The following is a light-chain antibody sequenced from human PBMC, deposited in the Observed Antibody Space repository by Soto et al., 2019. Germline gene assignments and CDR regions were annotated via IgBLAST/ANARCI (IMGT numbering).Light chain of an antibody. CDR2: DVT. CDR3: SSYKASTTNV. J-gene: IGLJ1*01. V-gene: IGLV2-14*01. Sequence: QSVLTQPASVSGSPGQSITISCTGTSSDVGAYKYVSWYQQHPGKAPKLMIYDVTNRPSGVSNRFSGSKSGNTASLTISGLQADDEADYYCSSYKASTTNVFGPVTVVTVL. CDR1: SSDVGAYKY.